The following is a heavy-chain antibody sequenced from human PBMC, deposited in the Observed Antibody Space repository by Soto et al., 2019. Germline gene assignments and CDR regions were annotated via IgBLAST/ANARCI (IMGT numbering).Heavy chain of an antibody. CDR1: GGSISSYY. CDR3: ARSYCSGGSCYSMPFDY. J-gene: IGHJ4*02. V-gene: IGHV4-59*08. D-gene: IGHD2-15*01. CDR2: IYYSGST. Sequence: PSETLSLTCTVSGGSISSYYWSWIRQPPGKGLEWIGYIYYSGSTNYNPSLKSRVTISVDTSKNQFSLKLSSVTAADTAVYYCARSYCSGGSCYSMPFDYWGQGTLVTVS.